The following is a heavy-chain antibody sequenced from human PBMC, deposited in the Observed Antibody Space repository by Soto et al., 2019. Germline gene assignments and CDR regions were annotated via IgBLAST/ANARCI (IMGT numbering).Heavy chain of an antibody. CDR3: TTDAPRWELPRLGYCYYYGMDV. V-gene: IGHV3-15*07. CDR1: GFTFSNAW. D-gene: IGHD1-26*01. CDR2: IKSKTDGGTT. J-gene: IGHJ6*02. Sequence: EVQLVESGGGLVKPGGSLRLSCAASGFTFSNAWMNWVRQAPGKGLEWVGRIKSKTDGGTTDYAAPVKGRFTISRDDSKSPLYLQMNSLKTEDTAVYYCTTDAPRWELPRLGYCYYYGMDVWGQGTTVTVSS.